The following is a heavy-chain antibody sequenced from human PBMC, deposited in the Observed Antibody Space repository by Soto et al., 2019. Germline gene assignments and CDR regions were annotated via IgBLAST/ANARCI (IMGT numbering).Heavy chain of an antibody. CDR3: ARSQGGSSSLDIYYYYYYGMDV. CDR2: IIPIFGTA. V-gene: IGHV1-69*01. Sequence: QVQLVQSGAEVKKPGSSVKVSCKAPGGTFSSYAISWVRQAPGQGLEWMGGIIPIFGTAKYAQKFQCRVTITADESTSTGYMELSSLRSEDTAVYYCARSQGGSSSLDIYYYYYYGMDVGGQGTTVTVSS. J-gene: IGHJ6*02. D-gene: IGHD2-15*01. CDR1: GGTFSSYA.